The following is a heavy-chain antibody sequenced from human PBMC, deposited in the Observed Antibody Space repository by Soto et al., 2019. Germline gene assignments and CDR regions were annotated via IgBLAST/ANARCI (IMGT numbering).Heavy chain of an antibody. Sequence: QVQLVQSGAEVKKSGASMKVSCKASGYTFTNYGVAWVRRAPGQGLAWMGWISGNNGDTKYAQNLQNRVTITTATPTNTAYMEVRSLRSDDTVVYYCGIGGVAVSGAYDYWGQGTLVTVSS. V-gene: IGHV1-18*01. D-gene: IGHD6-19*01. CDR3: GIGGVAVSGAYDY. J-gene: IGHJ4*02. CDR2: ISGNNGDT. CDR1: GYTFTNYG.